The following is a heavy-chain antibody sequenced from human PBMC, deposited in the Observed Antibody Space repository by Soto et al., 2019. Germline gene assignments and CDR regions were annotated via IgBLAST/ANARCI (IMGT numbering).Heavy chain of an antibody. CDR2: INNRGSP. V-gene: IGHV4-34*01. Sequence: QVQLQQWGAGLLKPSETLSLTCAVYGGSFSGFYWSWIRQPPGKGLEWIGEINNRGSPNYNPSLKSRVTISVDTSKNQFSLKLSSVTAADTAVYYCARSYCSSTSCHHYFDYWGQGTLVTVSS. D-gene: IGHD2-2*01. J-gene: IGHJ4*02. CDR3: ARSYCSSTSCHHYFDY. CDR1: GGSFSGFY.